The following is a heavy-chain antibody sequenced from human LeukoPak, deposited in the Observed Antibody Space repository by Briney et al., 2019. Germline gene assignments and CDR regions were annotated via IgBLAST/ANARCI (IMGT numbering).Heavy chain of an antibody. CDR2: ISGSGGST. Sequence: GGSLRLSCAASGFTFSSYAMSWVRQAPGKGLEWVSAISGSGGSTYYADSVKGRFTISRDNSKNTLYLQMNSLRAEDTAVYYCAKNYCSSTSCPVYYYYYYMDVWGKGTTVTVSS. CDR1: GFTFSSYA. V-gene: IGHV3-23*01. D-gene: IGHD2-2*01. CDR3: AKNYCSSTSCPVYYYYYYMDV. J-gene: IGHJ6*03.